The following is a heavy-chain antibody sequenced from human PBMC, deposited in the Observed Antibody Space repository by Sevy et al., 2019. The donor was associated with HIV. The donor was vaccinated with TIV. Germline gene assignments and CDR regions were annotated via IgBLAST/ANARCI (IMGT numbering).Heavy chain of an antibody. J-gene: IGHJ1*01. CDR3: ARVPDLGYFQH. D-gene: IGHD2-2*01. CDR2: IYSGGST. V-gene: IGHV3-53*01. CDR1: GFTVSSNY. Sequence: GGSLRLSCAASGFTVSSNYMSWVRQAPGKGLEWVSVIYSGGSTYYADSVKGRFTISRDNSKNTLYLQMNSLRAEDTAVYYCARVPDLGYFQHWGQGTLVTVSS.